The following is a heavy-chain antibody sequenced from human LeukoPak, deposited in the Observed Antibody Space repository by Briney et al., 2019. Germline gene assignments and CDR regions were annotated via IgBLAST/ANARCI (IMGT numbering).Heavy chain of an antibody. D-gene: IGHD6-13*01. J-gene: IGHJ4*02. Sequence: SVKVSCKASGGTFSSYAISWVRQAPGQGLEWMGGIIPIFGTANYAQKFQGRVTITTDESMSTAYMELSSLRSEDTAVYYCARVIAAAAHYFDYWGQGTLVTVSS. CDR2: IIPIFGTA. V-gene: IGHV1-69*05. CDR1: GGTFSSYA. CDR3: ARVIAAAAHYFDY.